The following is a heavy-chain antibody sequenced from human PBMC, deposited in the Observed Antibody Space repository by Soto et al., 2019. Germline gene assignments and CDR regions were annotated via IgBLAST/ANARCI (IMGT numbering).Heavy chain of an antibody. CDR3: AKEGRYSSSRGYFDY. J-gene: IGHJ4*02. D-gene: IGHD6-13*01. CDR1: GFTFSSYG. CDR2: ISGSGGST. V-gene: IGHV3-23*01. Sequence: GGYLRLYCAASGFTFSSYGMGSVRQAPGKGLEWVSGISGSGGSTYYADSVKGRFTISRDNPKNTLYLQMNSLRAEDTAVYYCAKEGRYSSSRGYFDYWGQGT.